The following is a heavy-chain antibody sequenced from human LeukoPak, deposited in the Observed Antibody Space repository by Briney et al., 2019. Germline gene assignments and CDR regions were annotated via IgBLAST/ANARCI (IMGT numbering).Heavy chain of an antibody. V-gene: IGHV3-9*01. D-gene: IGHD4-17*01. Sequence: GGSLRLSCAASGFTFDDYAMHWVRQAPGKGLEWVSGISWNSGSIGYADSVKGRFTISRDNAKNSLYLQMNSLRAEDTALYYCAKDFEVHGDYTHSIDYWGQGTLVTVSS. J-gene: IGHJ4*02. CDR2: ISWNSGSI. CDR3: AKDFEVHGDYTHSIDY. CDR1: GFTFDDYA.